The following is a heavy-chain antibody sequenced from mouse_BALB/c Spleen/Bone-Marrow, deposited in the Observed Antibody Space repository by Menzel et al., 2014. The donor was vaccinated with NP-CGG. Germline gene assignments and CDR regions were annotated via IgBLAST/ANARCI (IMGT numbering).Heavy chain of an antibody. CDR3: ARGSSYFDY. Sequence: EVQLVESAGGLVKPGGSLKLSCAASGFTFSDYYMYWVRQTPEKRLEWVATISDGGSYTYYPDSVKGRFTISRDNAKNNLYLQMSSLKSEDTAMYYCARGSSYFDYWGQVPLSQSPQ. CDR2: ISDGGSYT. V-gene: IGHV5-4*02. CDR1: GFTFSDYY. J-gene: IGHJ2*01. D-gene: IGHD1-1*01.